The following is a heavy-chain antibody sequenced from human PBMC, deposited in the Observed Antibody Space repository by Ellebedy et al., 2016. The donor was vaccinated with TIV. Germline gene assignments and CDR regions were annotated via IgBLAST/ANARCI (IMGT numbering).Heavy chain of an antibody. CDR1: GDTFTSYD. Sequence: AASVKVSCKASGDTFTSYDINWVRQGTGQGLEWMGIINPTAGSTSSAQKFQGRVTMTSDTSTRTVYMELSSLRSEDTAVYYCARAPSVDPHMDVWGQGTTVTVSS. J-gene: IGHJ6*02. D-gene: IGHD6-19*01. V-gene: IGHV1-46*01. CDR3: ARAPSVDPHMDV. CDR2: INPTAGST.